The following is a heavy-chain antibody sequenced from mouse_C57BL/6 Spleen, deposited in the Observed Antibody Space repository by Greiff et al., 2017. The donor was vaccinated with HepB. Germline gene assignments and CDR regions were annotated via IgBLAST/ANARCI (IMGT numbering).Heavy chain of an antibody. CDR1: GYTFTDYN. Sequence: VQLQQSGPELVKPGASVKMSCKASGYTFTDYNMHWVKQSHGKSLEWIGYINPNNGGTSYNQKFKGKATLTVNKSSSTAYMELRSLTSEDSAVYYCAPRQLRLRGGFAYWGQGTLVTVSA. J-gene: IGHJ3*01. CDR3: APRQLRLRGGFAY. V-gene: IGHV1-22*01. CDR2: INPNNGGT. D-gene: IGHD3-2*02.